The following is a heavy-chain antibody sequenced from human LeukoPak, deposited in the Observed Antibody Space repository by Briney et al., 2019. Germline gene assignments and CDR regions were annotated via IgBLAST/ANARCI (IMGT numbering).Heavy chain of an antibody. J-gene: IGHJ5*02. D-gene: IGHD3-10*01. V-gene: IGHV4-34*01. CDR2: INHSGST. CDR3: ARGRERRVLLWFGELSTNWFDP. Sequence: SETLSLTCAVYGGSFSGYYWSWIRQPPGKGLEWIGEINHSGSTNYNPSLKSRVTISVDTSKNQFSLKLSSVTAADTAVYYCARGRERRVLLWFGELSTNWFDPWGQGTLATVSS. CDR1: GGSFSGYY.